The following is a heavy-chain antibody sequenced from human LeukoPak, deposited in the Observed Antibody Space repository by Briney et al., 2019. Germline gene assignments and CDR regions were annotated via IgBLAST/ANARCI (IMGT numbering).Heavy chain of an antibody. CDR3: ARGMAVAGLDAFDI. CDR2: IYYSGST. D-gene: IGHD6-19*01. V-gene: IGHV4-61*01. J-gene: IGHJ3*02. Sequence: SETLSLTCTVSGGSVSSGSYYWSWIRQPPGKGLEWIGYIYYSGSTNYNPSPKSRVTISVDTSKNQFSLKLSSVTAADTAVYYCARGMAVAGLDAFDIWGQGTMVTVSS. CDR1: GGSVSSGSYY.